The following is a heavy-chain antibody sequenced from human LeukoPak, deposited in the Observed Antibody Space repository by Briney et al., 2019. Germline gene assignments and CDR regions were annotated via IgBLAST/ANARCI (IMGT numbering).Heavy chain of an antibody. D-gene: IGHD4-23*01. CDR1: GGSISSYY. V-gene: IGHV4-59*08. CDR2: IYYSGST. Sequence: PSETLSLTCTVSGGSISSYYWSWIRQPPGKGLEWIGYIYYSGSTNYNPSLKSRVTISVDTPKNQFSLKLSSVTAADTAVYYCARHYYGGNSFDYWGQGTLVTVSS. CDR3: ARHYYGGNSFDY. J-gene: IGHJ4*02.